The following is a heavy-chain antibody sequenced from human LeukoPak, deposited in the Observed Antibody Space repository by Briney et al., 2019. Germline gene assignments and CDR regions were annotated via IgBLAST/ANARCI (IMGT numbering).Heavy chain of an antibody. J-gene: IGHJ6*02. CDR2: INHSGST. Sequence: SETLSLTCAVYGGSFSGYYWSWIRQPPGKGLEWIGEINHSGSTNYNPSLKSRVTISVDTSKNQFSLKLSSVTAADTAVYYCARDRKYYYDSSGRPNAYYYYGMDVWGQGTTVTVSS. D-gene: IGHD3-22*01. CDR1: GGSFSGYY. V-gene: IGHV4-34*01. CDR3: ARDRKYYYDSSGRPNAYYYYGMDV.